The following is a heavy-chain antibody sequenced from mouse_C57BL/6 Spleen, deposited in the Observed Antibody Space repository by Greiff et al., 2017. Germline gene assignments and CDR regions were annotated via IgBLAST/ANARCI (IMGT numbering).Heavy chain of an antibody. CDR2: ISDGGSYT. D-gene: IGHD1-1*01. J-gene: IGHJ4*01. V-gene: IGHV5-4*01. CDR3: AREEITTVVASYYYAMDY. Sequence: EVKLMESGGGLVKPGGSLKLSCAASGFTFSSYAMSWVRQTPEKRLEWVATISDGGSYTYYPDNVKGRFTISRDKAKNNLYLQMSHLKSEDTAMYYCAREEITTVVASYYYAMDYWGQGTSVTVSS. CDR1: GFTFSSYA.